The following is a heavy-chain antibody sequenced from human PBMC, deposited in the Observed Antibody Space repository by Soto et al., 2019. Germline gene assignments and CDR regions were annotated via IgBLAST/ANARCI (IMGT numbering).Heavy chain of an antibody. V-gene: IGHV4-4*07. J-gene: IGHJ4*02. CDR3: ATIVGANDY. CDR1: RASIYTYS. CDR2: IYSSGSA. Sequence: SETLSLTCTVSRASIYTYSWTWIRQPAGKGLQWIGHIYSSGSANYSPSLESRVSMSVDSSKNQISLKLSSVTAADTAVYYCATIVGANDYWGQGALVTVSS. D-gene: IGHD1-26*01.